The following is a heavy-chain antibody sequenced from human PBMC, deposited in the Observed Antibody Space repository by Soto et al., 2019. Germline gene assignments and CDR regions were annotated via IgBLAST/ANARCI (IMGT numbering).Heavy chain of an antibody. D-gene: IGHD3-3*01. CDR3: ARGLEVEWFHTTNWFDP. Sequence: SETLSLTCAVYVGSFSGYYWSWIRQPPGKGLEWIGEINHSGSTNYNPSLKSRVTISVDTSKNQFSLKLSSVTAADTAVYYCARGLEVEWFHTTNWFDPWGQGTLVTVSS. V-gene: IGHV4-34*01. CDR1: VGSFSGYY. CDR2: INHSGST. J-gene: IGHJ5*02.